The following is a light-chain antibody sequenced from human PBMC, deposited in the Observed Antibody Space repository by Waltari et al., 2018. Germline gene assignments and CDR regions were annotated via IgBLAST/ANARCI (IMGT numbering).Light chain of an antibody. V-gene: IGKV3-20*01. J-gene: IGKJ1*01. CDR1: QSVGRS. CDR2: GAS. CDR3: QHYVRLLVT. Sequence: EIVLTQSPGTLSLSPGERATLSCWASQSVGRSLAWYQQKRGQAPRRLIYGASTRATGIPDRFSGSGSGTDFSLTISRLEPEDFAVYYCQHYVRLLVTFGQGTKLEIK.